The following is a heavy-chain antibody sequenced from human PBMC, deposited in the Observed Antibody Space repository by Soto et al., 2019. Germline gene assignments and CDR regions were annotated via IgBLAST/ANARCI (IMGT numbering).Heavy chain of an antibody. CDR1: GGSISSSSYY. CDR2: IYYSGST. CDR3: AIPYGSGSYYSEWFDP. D-gene: IGHD3-10*01. J-gene: IGHJ5*02. V-gene: IGHV4-39*01. Sequence: QLQLQESGPGLVKPSETLSLTCTVSGGSISSSSYYWGWIRQPPGKGLEWIGSIYYSGSTYYNPSLKSRVTISVDTSKNQFSLKLSSVTAADTAVYYCAIPYGSGSYYSEWFDPWGQGTLVTVSS.